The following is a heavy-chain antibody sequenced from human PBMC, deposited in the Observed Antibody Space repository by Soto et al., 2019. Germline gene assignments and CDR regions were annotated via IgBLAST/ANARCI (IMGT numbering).Heavy chain of an antibody. J-gene: IGHJ6*03. CDR1: GGSISSSSYY. V-gene: IGHV4-39*01. D-gene: IGHD3-3*01. Sequence: SETLSLTCTVSGGSISSSSYYWGWIRQPPGKGLEWIGSIYYSGSTYYNPSLKSRVTISVDTSKNQFSLKLSSVTAADTAVYYCASSNLYYDFWSGYHPDYYMDVWGKGTTVTVS. CDR2: IYYSGST. CDR3: ASSNLYYDFWSGYHPDYYMDV.